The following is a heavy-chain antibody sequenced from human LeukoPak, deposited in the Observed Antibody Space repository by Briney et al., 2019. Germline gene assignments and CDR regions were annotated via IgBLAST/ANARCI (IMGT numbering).Heavy chain of an antibody. D-gene: IGHD2-15*01. V-gene: IGHV4-38-2*02. J-gene: IGHJ6*03. CDR1: GYSTTSGYY. CDR3: ARRFYSGPMDV. Sequence: SETLSLTCTVSGYSTTSGYYWGWIRQPPGKGLEWIGSIYTSGSTKYNPSLKSRVTISVDTSKNQFSLKLNSVTAADTAVYYCARRFYSGPMDVWGKGTTVTVSS. CDR2: IYTSGST.